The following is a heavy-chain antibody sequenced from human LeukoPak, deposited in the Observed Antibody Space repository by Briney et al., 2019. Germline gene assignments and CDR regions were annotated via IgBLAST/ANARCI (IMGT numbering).Heavy chain of an antibody. D-gene: IGHD5-12*01. CDR3: ARVEYSGWNLEY. CDR2: INQGGSVQ. V-gene: IGHV3-7*01. CDR1: GFTFSRYS. J-gene: IGHJ4*02. Sequence: GGSLRLSCAASGFTFSRYSMSWVRQAPGKGLEWVANINQGGSVQYYMDSVKGRFTISRDDAKNSLYVQMNSLRDEDTAVYYCARVEYSGWNLEYWGQGTLVTVSS.